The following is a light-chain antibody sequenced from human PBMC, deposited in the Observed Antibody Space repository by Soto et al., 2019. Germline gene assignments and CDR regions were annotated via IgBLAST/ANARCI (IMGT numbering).Light chain of an antibody. CDR3: QVCERFSDHNFV. CDR1: NIGTKS. J-gene: IGLJ1*01. Sequence: SYELTQPPSVSVSPGQTASITCGGDNIGTKSVHWYQQRPGQAPVPVVYDDKKRPSGIPERFSGSNSGNTATLTISRVETGDEADYYCQVCERFSDHNFVFRDGTKVTVL. V-gene: IGLV3-21*02. CDR2: DDK.